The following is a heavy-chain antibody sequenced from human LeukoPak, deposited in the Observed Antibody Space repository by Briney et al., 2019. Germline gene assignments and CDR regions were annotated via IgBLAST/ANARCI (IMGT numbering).Heavy chain of an antibody. CDR3: GTQMFSGGPYHHHYYIDV. V-gene: IGHV3-66*04. CDR2: MYGGGST. Sequence: PGGSLRLSCAASGFTVTSNFMIWVRQPPGKGREWGSVMYGGGSTYYAASVSRRFTISRDSSKNTLYLQMDRLRGEDTAVYYCGTQMFSGGPYHHHYYIDVWGKRTTVTISS. J-gene: IGHJ6*03. CDR1: GFTVTSNF. D-gene: IGHD6-19*01.